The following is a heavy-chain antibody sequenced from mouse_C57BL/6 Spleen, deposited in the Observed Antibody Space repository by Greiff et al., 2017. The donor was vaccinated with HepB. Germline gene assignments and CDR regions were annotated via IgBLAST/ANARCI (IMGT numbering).Heavy chain of an antibody. CDR1: GYTFTSYW. J-gene: IGHJ2*01. Sequence: QVQLQQPGAELVKPGASVKMSCKASGYTFTSYWITWVKQRPGQGLEWIGDIYPGSGSTNYNEKFKSKATLTVDTSSSTAYMQLSSLTSEDSAVYYCARRAYYSNYEDYWGQSTTLTVSS. D-gene: IGHD2-5*01. CDR2: IYPGSGST. V-gene: IGHV1-55*01. CDR3: ARRAYYSNYEDY.